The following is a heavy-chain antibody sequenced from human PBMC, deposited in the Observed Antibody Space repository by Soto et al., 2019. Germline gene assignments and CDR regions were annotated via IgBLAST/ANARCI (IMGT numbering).Heavy chain of an antibody. J-gene: IGHJ4*02. CDR1: GFTFSSYA. V-gene: IGHV3-23*01. CDR2: ISGSALST. D-gene: IGHD2-8*02. Sequence: GGSLRLSCAASGFTFSSYAMSWVRQAPGKGLEWVSGISGSALSTYYADSVKGRFTVSRDNSKNTLYLQMSSLRAEDTAVYYGASRFLLEGYGTGGTVCYYLDYWGRGTLVTVSS. CDR3: ASRFLLEGYGTGGTVCYYLDY.